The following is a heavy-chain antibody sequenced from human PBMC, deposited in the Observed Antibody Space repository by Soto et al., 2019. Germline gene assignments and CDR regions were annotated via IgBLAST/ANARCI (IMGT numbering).Heavy chain of an antibody. CDR3: AKNVWGITIFGGMDV. V-gene: IGHV3-23*01. D-gene: IGHD3-9*01. Sequence: VPLLESGGGLVQPGGSLRLSCAASGFTFSSYAMSWVRQAPGKGLEWVSAISGGGGTTYYADSVKGRFTISRDNSKNTLYLQMNSLRAEDTAVYYCAKNVWGITIFGGMDVWGQGTTVTVSS. CDR1: GFTFSSYA. CDR2: ISGGGGTT. J-gene: IGHJ6*02.